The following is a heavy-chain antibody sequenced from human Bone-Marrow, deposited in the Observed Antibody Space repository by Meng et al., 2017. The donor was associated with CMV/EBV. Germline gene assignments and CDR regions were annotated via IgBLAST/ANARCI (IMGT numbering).Heavy chain of an antibody. J-gene: IGHJ6*02. CDR2: ISWNSGSI. V-gene: IGHV3-9*01. CDR1: GFTFDDYA. D-gene: IGHD1-1*01. Sequence: SLRLSCAASGFTFDDYAMHWARQAPGKGLEWVSGISWNSGSIGYADSVKGRFTISRDNAKNSLYLQMNSLRAEDTAVYYCARAPSRYPYYYYGMDVCGQGTTVTVSS. CDR3: ARAPSRYPYYYYGMDV.